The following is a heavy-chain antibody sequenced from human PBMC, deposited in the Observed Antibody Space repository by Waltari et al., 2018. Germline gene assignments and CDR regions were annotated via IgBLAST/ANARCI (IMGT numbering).Heavy chain of an antibody. V-gene: IGHV3-7*01. D-gene: IGHD6-13*01. CDR3: ARDQIAAAGTADY. J-gene: IGHJ4*02. Sequence: EVQLVESGGGLVQPGGSLRLSCAASGFTFSSYWMSWVRQAPGKGLEGVANIKQDGSEKYYVDSVKGRFTISRDNAKNSLYLQMNSLRAEDTAVYYCARDQIAAAGTADYWGQGTLVTVSS. CDR2: IKQDGSEK. CDR1: GFTFSSYW.